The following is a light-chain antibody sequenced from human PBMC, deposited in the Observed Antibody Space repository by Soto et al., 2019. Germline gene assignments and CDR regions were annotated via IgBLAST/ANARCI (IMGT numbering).Light chain of an antibody. CDR2: QAS. CDR1: QSISNW. J-gene: IGKJ1*01. V-gene: IGKV1-5*03. CDR3: QHYNTYSPWT. Sequence: DIQMTQSPSTLSASVGDRVTITCRASQSISNWLAWYQQKPGKAPKLLIYQASNLESGVPSRFSGSGSGTEFTLPISSLQPDDFATYYCQHYNTYSPWTFGQGTKVEIK.